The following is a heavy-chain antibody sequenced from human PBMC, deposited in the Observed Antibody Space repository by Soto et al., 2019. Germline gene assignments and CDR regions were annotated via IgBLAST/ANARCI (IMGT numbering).Heavy chain of an antibody. J-gene: IGHJ6*02. CDR2: IYYSGTT. V-gene: IGHV4-59*01. CDR1: GGFISNYY. Sequence: PSETLSLTCTVSGGFISNYYWSWVRQSPGKGLEWNGYIYYSGTTNYNTSLKSRVTILLDMSKNQISLRLRSVTDAETAVYYSGILKSFCTTSAAQNYLYGMDFWGQGXTVTVSS. CDR3: GILKSFCTTSAAQNYLYGMDF. D-gene: IGHD6-6*01.